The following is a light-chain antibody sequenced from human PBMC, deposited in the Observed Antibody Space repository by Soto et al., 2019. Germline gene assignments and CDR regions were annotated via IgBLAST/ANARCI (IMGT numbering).Light chain of an antibody. Sequence: EIVMTQSPVTLSVSPGERATLSCRASQSVGSHLAWYQRKPGQAPRLLLYGASTRATGIPARFSGSGSGTEFTLTISSLQSEDFAVYYCHQYNKGPQTFGQGTKVEIK. J-gene: IGKJ1*01. CDR1: QSVGSH. CDR3: HQYNKGPQT. CDR2: GAS. V-gene: IGKV3-15*01.